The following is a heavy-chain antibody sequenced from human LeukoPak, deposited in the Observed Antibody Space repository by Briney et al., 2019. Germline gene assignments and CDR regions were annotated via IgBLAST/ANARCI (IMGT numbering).Heavy chain of an antibody. J-gene: IGHJ5*02. CDR3: ARLFWARESWFDP. V-gene: IGHV4-59*01. D-gene: IGHD2-21*01. Sequence: SETLSLTCTVSGGSIRTYYWSWIRQPPGKGLEWIGYIYYSGSTNYNPSLKSRVTISVDTSKNQFSLKLSSVTAADTAVYYCARLFWARESWFDPWGQGTLVTVSS. CDR1: GGSIRTYY. CDR2: IYYSGST.